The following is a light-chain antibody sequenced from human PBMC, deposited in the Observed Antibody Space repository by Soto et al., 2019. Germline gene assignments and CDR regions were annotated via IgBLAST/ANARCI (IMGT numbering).Light chain of an antibody. Sequence: DIQMTQSPSFLSASVVDRVTITGLASQSISNYLNWSQQRPGTAPKLLIYAACSLQSGVTQRFSGSGSGTDFTLTNSSLEPEDLASYYWQPGYTPPVTFGTGAKQDIK. CDR2: AAC. V-gene: IGKV1-39*01. CDR1: QSISNY. J-gene: IGKJ3*01. CDR3: QPGYTPPVT.